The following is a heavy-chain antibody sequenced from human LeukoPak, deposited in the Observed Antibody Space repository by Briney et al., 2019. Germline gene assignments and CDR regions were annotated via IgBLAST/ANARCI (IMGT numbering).Heavy chain of an antibody. Sequence: ASVKVSCKASGYTFTSYYMHWVRQAPGQGLEWMGIINPSGGSTSYAQKFQGRVTMTRDTSTSTVYMELSSLRSEDTAVYYSARDPTPEYLHAQALYYFDYWGQGTLVTVSS. CDR1: GYTFTSYY. J-gene: IGHJ4*02. D-gene: IGHD2/OR15-2a*01. CDR2: INPSGGST. CDR3: ARDPTPEYLHAQALYYFDY. V-gene: IGHV1-46*01.